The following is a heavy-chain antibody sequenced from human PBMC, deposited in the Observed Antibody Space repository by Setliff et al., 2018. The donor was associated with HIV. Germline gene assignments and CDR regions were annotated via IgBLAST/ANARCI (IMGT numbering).Heavy chain of an antibody. J-gene: IGHJ1*01. Sequence: RASVKVSCKISGYTLTELSIHWVRQAPGKGLEWMANFDPEDGETFYAQKFQGRLTMTEDTSTNTAYMELNSMRSDDTAMYYCATDAGYSSTWYSESFQHWGQGTVVTVSS. CDR2: FDPEDGET. CDR3: ATDAGYSSTWYSESFQH. CDR1: GYTLTELS. D-gene: IGHD6-13*01. V-gene: IGHV1-24*01.